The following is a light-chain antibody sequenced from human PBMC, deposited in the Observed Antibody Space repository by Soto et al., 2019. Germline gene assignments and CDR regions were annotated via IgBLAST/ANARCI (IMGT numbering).Light chain of an antibody. CDR1: QSVNDNY. CDR2: GAS. V-gene: IGKV3-20*01. CDR3: QQYAGSPRT. Sequence: EIVLTQSPGTLSLSPRERATLSCRSSQSVNDNYLAWYQHKTGQAPRLLIYGASSRAPGIPARFSGSGSGTDFTLTISRLEPEDFAIYYCQQYAGSPRTFGQGTLVEVK. J-gene: IGKJ1*01.